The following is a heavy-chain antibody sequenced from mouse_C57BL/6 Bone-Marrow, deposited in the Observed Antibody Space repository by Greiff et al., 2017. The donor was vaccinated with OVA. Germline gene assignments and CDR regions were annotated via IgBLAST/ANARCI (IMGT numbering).Heavy chain of an antibody. V-gene: IGHV5-6*01. CDR3: ARQGLTGSDY. CDR2: ISSGGSYT. Sequence: DVHLVESGGDLVKPGGSLKLSCAASGFTFSSYGMSWVRQTPDKRLEWVATISSGGSYTYYPDSVKGRFTISRDNAKNTLYLQMSSLKSEDTAMYYCARQGLTGSDYWGQGTTLTVSS. D-gene: IGHD4-1*01. J-gene: IGHJ2*01. CDR1: GFTFSSYG.